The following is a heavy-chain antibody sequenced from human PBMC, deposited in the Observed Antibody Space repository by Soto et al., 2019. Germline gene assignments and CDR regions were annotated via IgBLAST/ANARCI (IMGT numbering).Heavy chain of an antibody. Sequence: PSETLSLTCAVYGGSFSGYYWSWIRQPPGKGLEWIGEINHSGSTNYNPSLKSRVTISVDTSKNQFSLKLSSVTAADTAVYYCARGEGFGELLPFDYCGQGTQVTVYS. V-gene: IGHV4-34*01. CDR1: GGSFSGYY. CDR3: ARGEGFGELLPFDY. CDR2: INHSGST. J-gene: IGHJ4*02. D-gene: IGHD3-10*01.